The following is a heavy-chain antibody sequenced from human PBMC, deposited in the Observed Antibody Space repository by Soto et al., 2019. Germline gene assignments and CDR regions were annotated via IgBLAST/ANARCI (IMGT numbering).Heavy chain of an antibody. CDR2: IYHSGST. J-gene: IGHJ3*02. CDR3: ARFRSWDRWRAFDI. Sequence: SETLSLTCVVSGGSVSSSNWWSWVRQPPGKGLEWIGEIYHSGSTNYKTSLKSRVTISVDKSKNQFSLKLNSVTAADTAVYYCARFRSWDRWRAFDIWGQGTMVTVSS. D-gene: IGHD6-13*01. CDR1: GGSVSSSNW. V-gene: IGHV4-4*02.